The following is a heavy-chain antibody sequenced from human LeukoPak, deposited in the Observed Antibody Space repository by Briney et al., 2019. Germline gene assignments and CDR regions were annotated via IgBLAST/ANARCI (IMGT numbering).Heavy chain of an antibody. CDR1: GFTFSSYW. CDR2: INQDGSEK. CDR3: ARDLSGGAARLH. V-gene: IGHV3-7*01. D-gene: IGHD6-6*01. Sequence: GGSLRLSCAASGFTFSSYWMNWVRQAPGKGLEWVAGINQDGSEKYYLDSVKGRFTISRDNAKNSLYLQMNSLRDEDTAVYYCARDLSGGAARLHWGQGTLVTVSS. J-gene: IGHJ4*02.